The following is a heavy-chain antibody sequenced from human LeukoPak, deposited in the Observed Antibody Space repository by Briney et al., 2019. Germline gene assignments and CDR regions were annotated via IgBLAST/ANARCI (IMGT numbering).Heavy chain of an antibody. J-gene: IGHJ1*01. CDR2: ISGSGGST. D-gene: IGHD6-6*01. Sequence: PGGSLRLSCAASGFTFSSYAMSWVRQAPGKGLEWVSAISGSGGSTYYADSVKGRFTISRDNPKNTLYLQMNSLRAEDTAVYYCAKDRGIAARPLYFQHWGQGTLVTVSS. V-gene: IGHV3-23*01. CDR3: AKDRGIAARPLYFQH. CDR1: GFTFSSYA.